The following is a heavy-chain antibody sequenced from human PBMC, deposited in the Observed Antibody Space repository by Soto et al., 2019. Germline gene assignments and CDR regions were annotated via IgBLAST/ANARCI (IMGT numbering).Heavy chain of an antibody. J-gene: IGHJ5*02. CDR3: AKRDYTPYDLTSFEWFGP. D-gene: IGHD4-4*01. CDR1: GFSFVDFW. CDR2: IHPGDSNT. Sequence: GESRKIACTGSGFSFVDFWIGWVRQVPVQGLECVGIIHPGDSNTLYSLSLQGQVTISAAKSVDTIYLQWNSLKASDTAIYECAKRDYTPYDLTSFEWFGPWGQGTLVTV. V-gene: IGHV5-51*01.